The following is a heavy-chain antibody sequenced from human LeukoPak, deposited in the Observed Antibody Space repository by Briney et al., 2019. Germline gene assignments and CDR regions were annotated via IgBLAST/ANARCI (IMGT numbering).Heavy chain of an antibody. CDR1: GFTFSDYY. Sequence: GGSLRLSCAAPGFTFSDYYMSWIRQAPGKGLEWVSYISSSGSTIYYADSVKGRFTISRDNAKNSLYLQMNSLRAEDTAVYYCASRGNFWSGYPFDYWGQGTLVTVSS. D-gene: IGHD3-3*01. J-gene: IGHJ4*02. V-gene: IGHV3-11*01. CDR3: ASRGNFWSGYPFDY. CDR2: ISSSGSTI.